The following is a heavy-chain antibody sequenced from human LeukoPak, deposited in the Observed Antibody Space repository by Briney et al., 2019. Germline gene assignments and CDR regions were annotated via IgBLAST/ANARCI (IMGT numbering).Heavy chain of an antibody. Sequence: GGSLRLSCADSGFTFDDYGMSWVRQAPGKGLEWVSGINWNGGSTGYAHSVKGRFTISRDNAKNSLYLQMNSLRAEDTALYYCARLRGVGATRGGFDYWGQGTLVTVSS. D-gene: IGHD1-26*01. J-gene: IGHJ4*02. CDR1: GFTFDDYG. V-gene: IGHV3-20*04. CDR2: INWNGGST. CDR3: ARLRGVGATRGGFDY.